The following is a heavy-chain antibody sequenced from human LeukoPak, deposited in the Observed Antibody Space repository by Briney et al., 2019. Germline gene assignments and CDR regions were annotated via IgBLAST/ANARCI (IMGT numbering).Heavy chain of an antibody. V-gene: IGHV3-30*18. D-gene: IGHD5-12*01. J-gene: IGHJ4*02. CDR1: GFTFSSYA. CDR3: AKDMSGYSDY. CDR2: ISYDGSNK. Sequence: GGFLRLSCAASGFTFSSYAMSWVRQAPGKGLEWVAVISYDGSNKYYADSVKGRFTISRDNSKNTLYLQMNSLRAEDTAVYYCAKDMSGYSDYWGQGTLVTVSS.